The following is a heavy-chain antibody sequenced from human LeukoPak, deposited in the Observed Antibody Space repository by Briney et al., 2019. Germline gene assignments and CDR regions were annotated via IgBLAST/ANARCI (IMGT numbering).Heavy chain of an antibody. CDR2: IKQDGSEK. D-gene: IGHD2-15*01. CDR3: AKGNGRRHSCYSLWDY. CDR1: GFTFSSYW. Sequence: GGSLKLSCAVSGFTFSSYWMTWVRQAPGKGLEWVANIKQDGSEKYYVDSLKGRFTISRDNDKNSLYLQMNSLRAEDTAVYYCAKGNGRRHSCYSLWDYWGQGTLVTVSS. J-gene: IGHJ4*02. V-gene: IGHV3-7*01.